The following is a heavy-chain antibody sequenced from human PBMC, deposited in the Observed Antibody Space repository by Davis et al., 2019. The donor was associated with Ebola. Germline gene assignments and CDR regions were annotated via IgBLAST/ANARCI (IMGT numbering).Heavy chain of an antibody. V-gene: IGHV3-11*01. CDR1: GFTFKTSG. J-gene: IGHJ4*02. CDR3: ARASDTVHYCSGGSCYSGLDY. D-gene: IGHD2-15*01. CDR2: IRSRDGAI. Sequence: GESLKISCVASGFTFKTSGMTWIRQAPGKGLEWFSSIRSRDGAIYYADSVKGRFTISRDNAKNSLYLQMNSLRAEDTAVYYCARASDTVHYCSGGSCYSGLDYWGQGTLVTVSS.